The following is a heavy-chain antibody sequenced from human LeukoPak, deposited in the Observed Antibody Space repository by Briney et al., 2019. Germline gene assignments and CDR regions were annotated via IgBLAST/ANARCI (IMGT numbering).Heavy chain of an antibody. D-gene: IGHD4-17*01. J-gene: IGHJ4*02. Sequence: SVKVSCKASGGTFSSYAISWVRQAPGQGLEWMGRIIPILGIASYAQKFQGRVTITADKSTSTAYMELSSLRSEDTAVYHCAIDPYGDYEEGDYWGQGTLVTVPS. V-gene: IGHV1-69*04. CDR1: GGTFSSYA. CDR3: AIDPYGDYEEGDY. CDR2: IIPILGIA.